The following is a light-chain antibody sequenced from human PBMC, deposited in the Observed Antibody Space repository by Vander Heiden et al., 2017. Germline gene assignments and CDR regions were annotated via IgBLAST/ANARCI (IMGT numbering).Light chain of an antibody. CDR3: QAWDTGIRV. Sequence: QLVLTQSPSASASLGASVKLTCPLSSGHRYNAIAWHQQQPQKGPRYLMTVNSAGSHTKGDGIPDRFSGSSSGSERYLTISSLQSEDEADYYCQAWDTGIRVFGGGTKVTVL. V-gene: IGLV4-69*02. CDR2: VNSAGSH. CDR1: SGHRYNA. J-gene: IGLJ3*02.